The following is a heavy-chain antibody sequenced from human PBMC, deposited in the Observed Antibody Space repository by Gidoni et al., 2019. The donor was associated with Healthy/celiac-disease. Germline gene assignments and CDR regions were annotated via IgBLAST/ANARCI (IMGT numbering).Heavy chain of an antibody. CDR1: GFSLHTSGGG. Sequence: QITLKESGPTLVKPTQTLTMPCSFSGFSLHTSGGGVGWIRPPPGNALECLALIYWDDDKRYSPSLKSRLTITKDTSENQVVLTMTNMDPVDTATYYCVHGNWDYGSCAFDIWGQGTMVTVSS. CDR2: IYWDDDK. J-gene: IGHJ3*02. D-gene: IGHD1-7*01. V-gene: IGHV2-5*02. CDR3: VHGNWDYGSCAFDI.